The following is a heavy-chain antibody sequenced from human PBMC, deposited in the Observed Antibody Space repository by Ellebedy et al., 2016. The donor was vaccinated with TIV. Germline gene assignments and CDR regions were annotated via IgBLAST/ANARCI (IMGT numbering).Heavy chain of an antibody. V-gene: IGHV3-23*01. CDR3: AKDFTMIVVDQGSFDY. CDR1: GFTFNNYA. J-gene: IGHJ4*02. Sequence: GGSLRLXXAASGFTFNNYAMSWVRQAPGKGLEWVSAISGSAGSTYYADSVKGRFTISRHNSKNTLYLQMNSLRAEDTAIYYCAKDFTMIVVDQGSFDYWGQGTLVTVSS. D-gene: IGHD3-22*01. CDR2: ISGSAGST.